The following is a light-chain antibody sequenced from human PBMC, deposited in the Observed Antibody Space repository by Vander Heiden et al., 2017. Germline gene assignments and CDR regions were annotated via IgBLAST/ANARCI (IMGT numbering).Light chain of an antibody. J-gene: IGKJ5*01. CDR2: AAS. CDR1: QSISSY. CDR3: QQNDSTLSIT. V-gene: IGKV1-39*01. Sequence: DIQMTQSPSSLSASVGDRVTITCRASQSISSYLNWYQQKPGKAPKLLIYAASSLQSGVPSRFSGSGSGTDFTLTISSLQPEDFAPYYCQQNDSTLSITFGQGTRLEIK.